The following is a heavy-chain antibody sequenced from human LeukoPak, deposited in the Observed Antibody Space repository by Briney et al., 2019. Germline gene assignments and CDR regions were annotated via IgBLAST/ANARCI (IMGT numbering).Heavy chain of an antibody. Sequence: GGSLRLSCAASGFTFSSYAMHWVRQAPGKGLEWVAVISYDGSNKYYADSVKGRFTISRDNSKNTLYLQMNSLRAKDTAVYYCARDAGFDIWGQGTMVTVSS. D-gene: IGHD3-10*01. CDR3: ARDAGFDI. V-gene: IGHV3-30*04. CDR1: GFTFSSYA. J-gene: IGHJ3*02. CDR2: ISYDGSNK.